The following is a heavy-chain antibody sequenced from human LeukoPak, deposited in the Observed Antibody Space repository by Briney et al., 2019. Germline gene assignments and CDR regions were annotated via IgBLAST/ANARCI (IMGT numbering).Heavy chain of an antibody. Sequence: ASVKVSCKASGGTFSSYAISWVRQAPGQGLEWMGGIIPIFGTANYAQKFQGRVTITADESTSTAYMELSSLRSEDTAVYYCARDFSSGWPNFDYWGQGTLVTVSS. CDR2: IIPIFGTA. CDR3: ARDFSSGWPNFDY. D-gene: IGHD3-3*01. V-gene: IGHV1-69*13. CDR1: GGTFSSYA. J-gene: IGHJ4*02.